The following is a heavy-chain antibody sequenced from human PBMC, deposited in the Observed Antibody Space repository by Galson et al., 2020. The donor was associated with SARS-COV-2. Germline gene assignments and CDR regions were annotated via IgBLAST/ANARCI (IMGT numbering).Heavy chain of an antibody. Sequence: SETLSLTCTVSGGSISSSSYYWGWIRQPPGKGLEWIGSIYYSGSTYYNPSLKSRVTISVDTSKNQFSLKLSSVTAADTAVYYCAREGRGVTVTTAGMDVWGQETTVTVSS. J-gene: IGHJ6*02. CDR1: GGSISSSSYY. D-gene: IGHD4-17*01. V-gene: IGHV4-39*07. CDR2: IYYSGST. CDR3: AREGRGVTVTTAGMDV.